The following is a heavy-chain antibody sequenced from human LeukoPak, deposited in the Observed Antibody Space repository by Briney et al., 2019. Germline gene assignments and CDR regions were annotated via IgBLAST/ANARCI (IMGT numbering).Heavy chain of an antibody. V-gene: IGHV3-7*01. CDR2: IKEDGGEM. J-gene: IGHJ4*02. D-gene: IGHD1-14*01. CDR3: ASGMIEFDY. Sequence: PGGSLRLSCTVSGIRFNDYWMSWVRQAPGKGLEWVANIKEDGGEMYYVDSVKGRFIISRDNAKTSVYLQMNILRVEDTAVYYCASGMIEFDYWGQGTLVTVSS. CDR1: GIRFNDYW.